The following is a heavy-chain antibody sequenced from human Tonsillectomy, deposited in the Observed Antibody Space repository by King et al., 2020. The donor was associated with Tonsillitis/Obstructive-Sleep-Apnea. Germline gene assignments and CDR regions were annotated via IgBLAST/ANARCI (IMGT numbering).Heavy chain of an antibody. J-gene: IGHJ5*02. Sequence: VQLQQWGAGLLKPSETLSLTCAVYGGSFSGYYWSWIRQPPGKGLEWIGEINHSGSTNYNPSLKSRVTISVDTSKNQFDLELSSVTAADTAVYYCARNKSGYRSQLGFDPWGKGTLVTVSS. CDR1: GGSFSGYY. CDR2: INHSGST. V-gene: IGHV4-34*01. D-gene: IGHD5-18*01. CDR3: ARNKSGYRSQLGFDP.